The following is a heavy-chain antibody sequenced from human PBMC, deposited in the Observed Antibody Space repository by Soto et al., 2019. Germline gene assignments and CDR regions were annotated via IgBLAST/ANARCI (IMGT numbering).Heavy chain of an antibody. CDR3: ARGPTQNYDFWSGYYD. CDR1: GGTFSSYA. Sequence: SVKVSCKASGGTFSSYAISWVRQAPGQGLEWMGGIIPIFGTANYAQKFQGRVTITADESTSTAYTELSSLRSEDTAVYYCARGPTQNYDFWSGYYDWGQGTLVTVSS. CDR2: IIPIFGTA. V-gene: IGHV1-69*13. J-gene: IGHJ4*02. D-gene: IGHD3-3*01.